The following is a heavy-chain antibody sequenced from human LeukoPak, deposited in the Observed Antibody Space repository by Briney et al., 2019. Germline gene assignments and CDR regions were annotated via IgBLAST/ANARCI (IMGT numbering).Heavy chain of an antibody. CDR1: GGSISTTTYY. J-gene: IGHJ4*02. V-gene: IGHV4-39*01. CDR2: VYYSGST. D-gene: IGHD3-22*01. Sequence: SETLSLTCTVSGGSISTTTYYWGWIRQPPGKGLEWIVSVYYSGSTYYNPSLKSRITILVNTSNNQFSLTLSSVTAADTAVYFCARSHSSSGYYPLMDFWGQGTLLTVSS. CDR3: ARSHSSSGYYPLMDF.